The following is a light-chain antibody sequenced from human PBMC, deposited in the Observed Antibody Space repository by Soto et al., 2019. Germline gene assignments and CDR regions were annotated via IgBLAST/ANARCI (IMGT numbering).Light chain of an antibody. J-gene: IGKJ4*02. V-gene: IGKV1-12*01. CDR1: QGISSW. CDR2: ASS. Sequence: DIQMTQSPSSVSASVGDRVTITCRASQGISSWLAWYQQKPGKAPKLMISASSSVQSGVPSRFSGSGSGRDFTLTINSLQPEDFATYYCQQAHSVPLTCGGGTKVDIK. CDR3: QQAHSVPLT.